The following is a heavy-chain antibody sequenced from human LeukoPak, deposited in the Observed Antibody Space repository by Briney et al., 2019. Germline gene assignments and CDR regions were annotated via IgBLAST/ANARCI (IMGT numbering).Heavy chain of an antibody. J-gene: IGHJ3*02. CDR1: GGSISSSSYY. CDR3: ARDRLWFGGTSDAFDI. CDR2: IYYSGST. D-gene: IGHD3-10*01. V-gene: IGHV4-39*07. Sequence: SETLSLTCTVSGGSISSSSYYWGWIRQPPGKGLEWIGSIYYSGSTYYNPSLKSRVTISVDTSKNQFSLKLSSVTAADTAVYYCARDRLWFGGTSDAFDIWGQGTMVTVSS.